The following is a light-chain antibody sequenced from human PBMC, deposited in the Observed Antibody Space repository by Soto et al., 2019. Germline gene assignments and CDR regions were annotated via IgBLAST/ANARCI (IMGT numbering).Light chain of an antibody. CDR1: QSISSW. CDR2: DAS. Sequence: DIQMTQSPSTLSASVGDRVTITCRASQSISSWLAWYQQKPGKAPKLLIYDASSLESGVPSRFRGRGSGTEFTLTISSLQPDDFATYYCQQYNSYSITFGPGTKVDIK. V-gene: IGKV1-5*01. CDR3: QQYNSYSIT. J-gene: IGKJ3*01.